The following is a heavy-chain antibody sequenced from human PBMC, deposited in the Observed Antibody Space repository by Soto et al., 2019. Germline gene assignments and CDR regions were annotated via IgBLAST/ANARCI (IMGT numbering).Heavy chain of an antibody. D-gene: IGHD5-18*01. CDR2: IYYSGST. J-gene: IGHJ6*02. CDR3: ARQEFGYSYGSEYYYYYGMDV. V-gene: IGHV4-39*01. CDR1: GGSISSSSYY. Sequence: QLQLQESGPGLVKPSETLSLTCTVSGGSISSSSYYWGWIRQPPGKGLEWIGSIYYSGSTYYNPSLKSRVTISVDTSKNQFSLKLSSVTAADTAVYYCARQEFGYSYGSEYYYYYGMDVWGQGTTVTVSS.